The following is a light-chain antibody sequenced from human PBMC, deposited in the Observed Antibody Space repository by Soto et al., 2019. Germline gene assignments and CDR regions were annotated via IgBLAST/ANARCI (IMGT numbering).Light chain of an antibody. Sequence: EIVLTQSPGTLSLSPGERATLSCRASQSVSSSYLAWYQQKPGQAPRLLIYGASSRATGIPDRFSGSGSGTAFTLTISRLEPEDFAVSYCQQYGSSRWTFGQGTKVEIK. CDR2: GAS. J-gene: IGKJ1*01. CDR3: QQYGSSRWT. V-gene: IGKV3-20*01. CDR1: QSVSSSY.